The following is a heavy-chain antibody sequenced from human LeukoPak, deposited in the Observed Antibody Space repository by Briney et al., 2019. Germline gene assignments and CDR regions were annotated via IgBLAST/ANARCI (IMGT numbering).Heavy chain of an antibody. CDR2: MKRDGSEI. CDR3: GRGMDV. CDR1: GFTFSTYW. Sequence: GGSLRLSCSASGFTFSTYWMSWVRQAPGKGLEWVANMKRDGSEIYYVDSVKGRFTISRDNAKNSLYLQMNSLRAEDTAVYYCGRGMDVWGQGTTVTVSS. J-gene: IGHJ6*02. V-gene: IGHV3-7*01.